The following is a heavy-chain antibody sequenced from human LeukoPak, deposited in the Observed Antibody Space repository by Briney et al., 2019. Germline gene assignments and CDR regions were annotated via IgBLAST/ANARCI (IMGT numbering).Heavy chain of an antibody. V-gene: IGHV3-30-3*01. J-gene: IGHJ1*01. Sequence: GGSLRLSCAASGFTFSNYWMGWVRQAPGKGLEWVAVISYDGSNKYYADSVKGRFTISRDNSKNTLYLQMNSLRAEDTAVYYCARDSSGYYYYEYFQHWGQGTLVTVSS. CDR1: GFTFSNYW. CDR2: ISYDGSNK. CDR3: ARDSSGYYYYEYFQH. D-gene: IGHD3-22*01.